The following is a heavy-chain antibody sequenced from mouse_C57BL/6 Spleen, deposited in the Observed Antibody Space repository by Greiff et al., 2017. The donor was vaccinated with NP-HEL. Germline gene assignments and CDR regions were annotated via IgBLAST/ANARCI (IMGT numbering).Heavy chain of an antibody. CDR2: IYPGGGYT. CDR3: AIRGCYYYAMDY. D-gene: IGHD2-12*01. J-gene: IGHJ4*01. CDR1: GYTFNNYW. Sequence: VQLQQSGAELVRPGTSVKMSCKASGYTFNNYWIGWAKQRPGHGLEGIGEIYPGGGYTKYNEKFKGKATMTADKSSSTAYMQCSSLTSEDSAIYYVAIRGCYYYAMDYWGQGTSVTVSS. V-gene: IGHV1-63*01.